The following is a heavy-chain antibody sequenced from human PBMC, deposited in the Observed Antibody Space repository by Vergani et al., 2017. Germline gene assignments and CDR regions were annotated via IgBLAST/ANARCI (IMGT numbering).Heavy chain of an antibody. CDR2: IYYRGST. J-gene: IGHJ4*02. V-gene: IGHV4-59*01. Sequence: QVQLQESGPGLVKPSETLSLTCTVSGGSISSYYWSWIRQPPGKGLEWIGYIYYRGSTNYNPSLKSRVTISEDTSKNQFSLKLSYVTAADTAVYYCARAGDSSGYYAYFDYGGQGTLVTVSS. CDR3: ARAGDSSGYYAYFDY. CDR1: GGSISSYY. D-gene: IGHD3-22*01.